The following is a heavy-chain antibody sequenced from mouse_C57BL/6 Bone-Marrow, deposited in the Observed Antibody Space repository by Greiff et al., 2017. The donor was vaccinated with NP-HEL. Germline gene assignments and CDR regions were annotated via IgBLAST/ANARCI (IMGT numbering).Heavy chain of an antibody. J-gene: IGHJ3*01. CDR1: GFTFSDYG. V-gene: IGHV5-17*01. CDR2: ISSGSSTI. Sequence: EVKLVESGGGLVKPGGSLKLSCAASGFTFSDYGMHWVRQAPEKGLEWVAYISSGSSTIYYADTVKGRFTIARDNAKNTLFLKMTSLRSEDTAMYYCAGPAYSTSWFAYWGQGTLVTVSA. CDR3: AGPAYSTSWFAY. D-gene: IGHD2-5*01.